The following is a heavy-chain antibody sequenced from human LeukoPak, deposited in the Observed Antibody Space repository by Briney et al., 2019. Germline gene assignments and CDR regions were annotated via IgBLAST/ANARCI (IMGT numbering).Heavy chain of an antibody. D-gene: IGHD6-19*01. V-gene: IGHV1-2*02. Sequence: GASVKVSCKASGYTFTGYYMHWVRQAPGQGLEWMGWINPNSGGTNYAQKFQGRVTMTRDTSISTAYMELSRLRSDDTAVYYCARGYSSGWYDYYYYMDVWGKGTTVTVSS. CDR2: INPNSGGT. CDR3: ARGYSSGWYDYYYYMDV. J-gene: IGHJ6*03. CDR1: GYTFTGYY.